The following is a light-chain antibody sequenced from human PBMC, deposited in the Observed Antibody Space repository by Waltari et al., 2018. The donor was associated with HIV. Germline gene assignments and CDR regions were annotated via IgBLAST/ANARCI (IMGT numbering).Light chain of an antibody. CDR1: SSNIGSDY. CDR2: KDN. Sequence: QSVMTQPPSASGTPGPRVTIPCSGSSSNIGSDYVSCYQHLPGTAPKLLIYKDNQRPSGVPDRFSGSKSGTSASLAISGLRPEDEADYSCAAWDDSLSGVVFGGGTKLTVL. J-gene: IGLJ2*01. V-gene: IGLV1-47*01. CDR3: AAWDDSLSGVV.